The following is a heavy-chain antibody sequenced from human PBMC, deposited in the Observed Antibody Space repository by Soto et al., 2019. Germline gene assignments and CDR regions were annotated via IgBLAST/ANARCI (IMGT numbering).Heavy chain of an antibody. CDR1: GFTFSSYC. CDR3: AREEVVVSAALEEEYYYYGMDV. Sequence: GGSLRLSCAASGFTFSSYCMNWVRQAPGKGLEWVANIKQAGSEKYYVDSVKGRFTISRDNAKNSLYLQMNSLRAEDTAVYYCAREEVVVSAALEEEYYYYGMDVRGQGTMVTVSS. D-gene: IGHD2-15*01. J-gene: IGHJ6*02. V-gene: IGHV3-7*01. CDR2: IKQAGSEK.